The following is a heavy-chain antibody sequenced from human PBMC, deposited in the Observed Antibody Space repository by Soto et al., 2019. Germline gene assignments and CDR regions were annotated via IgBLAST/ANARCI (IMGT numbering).Heavy chain of an antibody. CDR3: ASKGYRI. D-gene: IGHD3-16*02. Sequence: PSETLSLTCTVSGVSISGGGYFWSWIRQSPGKGLEWIGSIYHTGETYYKSSLKSRISISVDTSKNQFYLQLRSLTAADTAVYYCASKGYRIWGQGTQVTVSS. V-gene: IGHV4-39*01. CDR2: IYHTGET. CDR1: GVSISGGGYF. J-gene: IGHJ1*01.